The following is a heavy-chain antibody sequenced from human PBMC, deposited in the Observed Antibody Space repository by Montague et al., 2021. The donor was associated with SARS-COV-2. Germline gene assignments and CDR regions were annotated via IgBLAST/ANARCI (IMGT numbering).Heavy chain of an antibody. V-gene: IGHV3-21*01. Sequence: SQRLSCAASGFTFSSYSMNWVRQAPGKGLEWVSSISSSSSYIYYADSVKGRFTISRDNAKNSLYLQMSSLRAEDTAVYYCARDFNYYYYYGMDVWGQGTTVTVSS. J-gene: IGHJ6*02. CDR1: GFTFSSYS. CDR3: ARDFNYYYYYGMDV. CDR2: ISSSSSYI.